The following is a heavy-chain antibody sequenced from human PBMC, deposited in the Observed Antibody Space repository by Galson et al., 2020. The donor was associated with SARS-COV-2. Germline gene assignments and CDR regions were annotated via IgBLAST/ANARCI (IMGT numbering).Heavy chain of an antibody. CDR3: AAPSCSSTSGEDACEI. D-gene: IGHD2-2*01. CDR1: GFTFTSPD. V-gene: IGHV1-58*01. J-gene: IGHJ3*02. CDR2: IVVGSGYT. Sequence: SEKVPCQASGFTFTSPDVQWVRQARGQRLEWIGWIVVGSGYTNYAQQFQARVSITRYMSTSTAYMEPNSLRSEHTAVYYCAAPSCSSTSGEDACEIWGQGRMVTVAS.